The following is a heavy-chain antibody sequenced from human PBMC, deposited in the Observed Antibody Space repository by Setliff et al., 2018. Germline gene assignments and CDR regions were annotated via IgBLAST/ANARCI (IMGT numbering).Heavy chain of an antibody. CDR3: ARESAYCSGGSCYFLGVVWFDP. J-gene: IGHJ5*02. CDR2: IYYSGST. D-gene: IGHD2-15*01. Sequence: SETLSLTCTVSGGSISSSSYYWGWIGQPPGKGLEWIGSIYYSGSTYYNPSLKSRVTISVDTSKNQFSLKLSSVTAADTAVYYCARESAYCSGGSCYFLGVVWFDPWGQGTLVTVSS. CDR1: GGSISSSSYY. V-gene: IGHV4-39*07.